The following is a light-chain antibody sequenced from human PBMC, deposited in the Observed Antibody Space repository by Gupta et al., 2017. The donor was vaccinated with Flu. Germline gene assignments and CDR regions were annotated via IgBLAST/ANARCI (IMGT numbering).Light chain of an antibody. V-gene: IGLV3-9*01. J-gene: IGLJ2*01. CDR2: RDS. CDR1: SFGSQN. Sequence: SYELTQPLLVSVALGQTATITCGGNSFGSQNVNWYQQKPGQATVLVIYRDSDRPSGIPERLSGSFSGNTATLTISRAQVGDEAYYFCQVWASGTVVFGGGTKLTVL. CDR3: QVWASGTVV.